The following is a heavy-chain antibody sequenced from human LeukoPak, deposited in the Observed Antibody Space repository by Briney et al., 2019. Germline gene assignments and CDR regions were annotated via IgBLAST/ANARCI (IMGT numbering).Heavy chain of an antibody. D-gene: IGHD2-21*02. CDR1: GFTFDDYA. V-gene: IGHV3-43D*03. CDR3: ARNCGGDCRYFDY. CDR2: ISWDGGST. J-gene: IGHJ4*02. Sequence: PGGSLRLSCAASGFTFDDYAMHWVRQAPGKGLEWVSLISWDGGSTYYADSVEGRFTISRDNSKNSLYLQMNSLRAEDTALYYCARNCGGDCRYFDYWGQGTLVTVSS.